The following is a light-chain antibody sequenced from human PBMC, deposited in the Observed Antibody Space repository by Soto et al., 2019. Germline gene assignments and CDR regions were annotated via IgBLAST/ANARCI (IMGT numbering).Light chain of an antibody. Sequence: DIQMTQSPSFLSASVGDRVTITCWASQSISTYLNWYQQKPGKAPKLLIYGTSTLQSAVPSRFTSSGSETDFTLTISSLQPEDFATYHCQQTYSTPWTFGQGTKVEIK. CDR3: QQTYSTPWT. J-gene: IGKJ1*01. CDR1: QSISTY. CDR2: GTS. V-gene: IGKV1-39*01.